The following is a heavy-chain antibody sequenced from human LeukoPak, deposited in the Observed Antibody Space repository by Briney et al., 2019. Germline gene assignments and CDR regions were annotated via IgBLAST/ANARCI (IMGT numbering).Heavy chain of an antibody. D-gene: IGHD4-17*01. CDR1: GFTFSSYW. CDR3: AKFGGDYRIDY. CDR2: INDDGRST. J-gene: IGHJ4*02. Sequence: SGGSLRLSCAASGFTFSSYWMHWVRQAPGKGLVGVSRINDDGRSTSYADSVKGRFTISRDNAKNTLYLQMNSLRAEDTAVYYCAKFGGDYRIDYWGQGTLVTVSS. V-gene: IGHV3-74*01.